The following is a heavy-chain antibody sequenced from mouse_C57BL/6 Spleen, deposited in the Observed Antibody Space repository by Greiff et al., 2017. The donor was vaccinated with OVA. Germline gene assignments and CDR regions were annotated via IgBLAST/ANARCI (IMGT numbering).Heavy chain of an antibody. CDR3: AREGLPHYFDY. D-gene: IGHD2-4*01. V-gene: IGHV1-52*01. CDR2: IDPSDSET. J-gene: IGHJ2*01. Sequence: VKLQQPGAELVRPGSSVKLSCKASGYTFTSYWMHWVKQRPIQGLEWIGNIDPSDSETHYNQKFKDKATLTVDKSSSTAYMQLSSLTSEDSAVYYCAREGLPHYFDYWGQGTTLTVSS. CDR1: GYTFTSYW.